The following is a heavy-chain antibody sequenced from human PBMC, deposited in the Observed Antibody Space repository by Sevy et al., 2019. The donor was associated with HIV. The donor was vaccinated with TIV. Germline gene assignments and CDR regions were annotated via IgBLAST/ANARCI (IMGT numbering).Heavy chain of an antibody. Sequence: GGSLRLSCGASGFTFSSYAMSWVRQAPGKGLEWVSTVSDSGGATYYADSVKGRFTISRDNSKNTLFLQMRSLRAEDAATYVCARNDYYYTVGGTRTFDYWGQGTLVTVSS. CDR2: VSDSGGAT. CDR3: ARNDYYYTVGGTRTFDY. CDR1: GFTFSSYA. V-gene: IGHV3-23*01. D-gene: IGHD3-22*01. J-gene: IGHJ4*02.